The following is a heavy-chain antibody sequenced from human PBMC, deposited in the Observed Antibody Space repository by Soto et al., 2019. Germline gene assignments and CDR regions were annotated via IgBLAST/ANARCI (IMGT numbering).Heavy chain of an antibody. D-gene: IGHD3-9*01. CDR3: ATGEGGNVLRFFDWFF. Sequence: SETLSLTCAVSGGSISSGGYSWSWIRQPPGKGLEWIGYIYHSGSTYYNPSLKSRVTISVDRSKNQFSLTVTSVTAADTAVYYCATGEGGNVLRFFDWFFWGRGTLVTVSS. CDR1: GGSISSGGYS. V-gene: IGHV4-30-2*01. CDR2: IYHSGST. J-gene: IGHJ1*01.